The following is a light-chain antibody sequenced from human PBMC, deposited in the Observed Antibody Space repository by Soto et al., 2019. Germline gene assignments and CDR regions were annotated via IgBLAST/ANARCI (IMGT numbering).Light chain of an antibody. CDR2: GAS. V-gene: IGKV3-15*01. CDR3: QQYHNWPPQYT. Sequence: EIVMTQSPASLSVSPGDGATLSCMASQSVASNVAWYQQKPGQGPRLLIHGASTRAAGVPARFSGSGSGTDFTLTISRLQSEDFAVYYCQQYHNWPPQYTFGQGTKLQIK. J-gene: IGKJ2*01. CDR1: QSVASN.